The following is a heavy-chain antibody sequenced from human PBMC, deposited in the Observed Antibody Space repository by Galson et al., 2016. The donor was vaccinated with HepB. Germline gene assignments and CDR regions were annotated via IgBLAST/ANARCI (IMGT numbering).Heavy chain of an antibody. CDR2: INPSGGAT. CDR1: GYPFSNYY. J-gene: IGHJ4*02. V-gene: IGHV1-46*01. D-gene: IGHD6-13*01. CDR3: ARDREQQPAN. Sequence: SVKVSCKASGYPFSNYYMHWVRQAPGQGLEWMGIINPSGGATRYAHKFQDRVTMTRDMSTSTVYLELSTLRSEDSAVYFWARDREQQPANWGQGTLVTVSS.